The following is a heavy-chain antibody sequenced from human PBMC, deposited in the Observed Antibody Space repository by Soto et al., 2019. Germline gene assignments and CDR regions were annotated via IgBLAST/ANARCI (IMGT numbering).Heavy chain of an antibody. CDR3: ATAPDRSGYHPTFDY. D-gene: IGHD3-22*01. CDR1: GFTFSSYA. J-gene: IGHJ4*02. Sequence: QVQLVESGGGVVQPGRSLRLSCAASGFTFSSYAMHWVRQAPGKGLEWVAVISYDGSNKYYADSVKGRITISRDNSKNTLDQQMNSLRAENTAVYYCATAPDRSGYHPTFDYWGQGTLVTVSS. CDR2: ISYDGSNK. V-gene: IGHV3-30-3*01.